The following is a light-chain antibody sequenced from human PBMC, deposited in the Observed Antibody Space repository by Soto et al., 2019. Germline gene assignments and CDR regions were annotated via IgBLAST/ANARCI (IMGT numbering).Light chain of an antibody. CDR1: SSDVGGYNY. Sequence: QSVLTQPPSASGSPGQSVTISCTGTSSDVGGYNYVSWYQQHPGKAPKLMIYEVSKRPSGVPDRFSGSKSGNTASLTVSGLQAEDEADYSCSSYAGRNDFVVFGGGTKVTVL. J-gene: IGLJ2*01. V-gene: IGLV2-8*01. CDR3: SSYAGRNDFVV. CDR2: EVS.